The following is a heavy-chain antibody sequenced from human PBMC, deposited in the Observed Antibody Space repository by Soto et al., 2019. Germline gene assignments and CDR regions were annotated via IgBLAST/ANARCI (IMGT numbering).Heavy chain of an antibody. V-gene: IGHV3-53*05. CDR1: GFTVSSNY. D-gene: IGHD2-15*01. J-gene: IGHJ4*02. CDR3: EKDYPYCSGGSCYSTNTPDY. CDR2: IYSGGST. Sequence: GGSLRLSCAASGFTVSSNYMSWVRQAPGKGLELVSVIYSGGSTYYADSVKGRFNISRDNSKYTLYLQMNSLRAEDTAVYYCEKDYPYCSGGSCYSTNTPDYWGQGTLVTVSS.